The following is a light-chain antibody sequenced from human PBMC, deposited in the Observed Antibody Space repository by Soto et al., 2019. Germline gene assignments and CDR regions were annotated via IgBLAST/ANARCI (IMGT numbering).Light chain of an antibody. CDR2: DAS. CDR3: QQANSFPIT. Sequence: DIQLTQSPSTLSASVGERVTITCRASQRMTSWLAWYQQKPGKAPKVLIYDASSLESGVPSRFSGSGSGTDFTLTISSLQPEDFATYYCQQANSFPITFGQGTRLEIK. J-gene: IGKJ5*01. V-gene: IGKV1-5*01. CDR1: QRMTSW.